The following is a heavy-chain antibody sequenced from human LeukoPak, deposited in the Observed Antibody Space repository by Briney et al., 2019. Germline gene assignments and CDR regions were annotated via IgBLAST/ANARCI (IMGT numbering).Heavy chain of an antibody. CDR2: ISNDGTNT. J-gene: IGHJ4*02. V-gene: IGHV3-74*01. CDR3: ARGIVGAHDY. Sequence: PGGSLSLSCAASGFTFSTYWMHWVRQAPGKGLVWISRISNDGTNTNYADSVKGRFTISRDNAKNTLYLQMNSLRADDTAVYYCARGIVGAHDYWGQGTLVTVSS. D-gene: IGHD1-26*01. CDR1: GFTFSTYW.